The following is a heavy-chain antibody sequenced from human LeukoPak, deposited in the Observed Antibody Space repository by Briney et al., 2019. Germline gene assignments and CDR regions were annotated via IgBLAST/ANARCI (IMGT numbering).Heavy chain of an antibody. CDR3: ARDRSDHYYDSSGYRYYFDY. J-gene: IGHJ4*02. D-gene: IGHD3-22*01. CDR2: IIPIFGTA. Sequence: AVKVSCKASGGTFSSYAISWVRQAPGQGLEWMGGIIPIFGTANYAQKFQGRVTITADESTSTAYMELSSLRSEDTAVYYCARDRSDHYYDSSGYRYYFDYWGQGTLVTVSS. V-gene: IGHV1-69*13. CDR1: GGTFSSYA.